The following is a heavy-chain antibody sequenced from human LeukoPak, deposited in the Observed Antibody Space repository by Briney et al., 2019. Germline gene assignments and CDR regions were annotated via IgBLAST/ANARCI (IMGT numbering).Heavy chain of an antibody. Sequence: SCKASGGTFSSYAMSWVRQAPGKGLEWVSAISGSGGSTYYADSVKGRFTISRDNSKNTLYLQMNSLRAEDTAVYYCAKDRGDSGFDYWGQGTLVTVSS. V-gene: IGHV3-23*01. CDR2: ISGSGGST. D-gene: IGHD2-21*02. CDR3: AKDRGDSGFDY. CDR1: GGTFSSYA. J-gene: IGHJ4*02.